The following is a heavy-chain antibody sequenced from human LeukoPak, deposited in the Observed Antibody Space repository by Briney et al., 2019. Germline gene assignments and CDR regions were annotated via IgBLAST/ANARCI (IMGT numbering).Heavy chain of an antibody. CDR1: GYSFTSYW. CDR3: ARRPSIGYCSGGSCYLFDY. D-gene: IGHD2-15*01. V-gene: IGHV5-51*01. J-gene: IGHJ4*02. Sequence: GESLKISCKGSGYSFTSYWIGWVRQMPGKGLEWMGIIYPGDSDTRYSPSFQGQVTISADKSISTAYLQWSSLKASDTAMYYCARRPSIGYCSGGSCYLFDYWGQGTLVTVSS. CDR2: IYPGDSDT.